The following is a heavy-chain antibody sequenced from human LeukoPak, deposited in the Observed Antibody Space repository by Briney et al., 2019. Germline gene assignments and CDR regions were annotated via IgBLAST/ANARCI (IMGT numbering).Heavy chain of an antibody. CDR1: GGSISSYY. CDR2: IYYSGST. D-gene: IGHD2-15*01. CDR3: ARDSEKGYGYFDY. V-gene: IGHV4-59*01. Sequence: SETLSLTCTVSGGSISSYYWSWIRQPPGKGLGWIGYIYYSGSTNYNPSLKSRVTISVDTSKNQFSLKLSSVTAADTAVYYCARDSEKGYGYFDYWGQGTLVTVSS. J-gene: IGHJ4*02.